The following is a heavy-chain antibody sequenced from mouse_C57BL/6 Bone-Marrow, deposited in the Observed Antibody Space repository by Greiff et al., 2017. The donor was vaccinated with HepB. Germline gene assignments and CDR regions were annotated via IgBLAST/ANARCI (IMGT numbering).Heavy chain of an antibody. J-gene: IGHJ1*03. Sequence: EVMLVESGGGLVKPGGSLKLSCAASGFTFSDYGTHWVRQAPEKGLEWVAYISSGSSTIYYADTVKGRFTISRDNAKNTLFLQMTSLRSEDTAMYYCARPYYGSSYPYWYFDVWGTGTTVTVSS. D-gene: IGHD1-1*01. V-gene: IGHV5-17*01. CDR3: ARPYYGSSYPYWYFDV. CDR2: ISSGSSTI. CDR1: GFTFSDYG.